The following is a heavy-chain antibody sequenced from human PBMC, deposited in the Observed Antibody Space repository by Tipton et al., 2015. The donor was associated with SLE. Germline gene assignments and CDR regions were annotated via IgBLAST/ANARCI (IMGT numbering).Heavy chain of an antibody. J-gene: IGHJ6*01. V-gene: IGHV4-59*08. D-gene: IGHD2-15*01. CDR2: IYNSGST. Sequence: TLSLTCTVSGGSISSHYWSWIRQPPGKGLEWIGRIYNSGSTNYNPSLKSRVTLSVDTSKNQFSLKLTSLTAADTAVYYCARHRRGGRSGVDYGMDIWGQGTTVTVS. CDR3: ARHRRGGRSGVDYGMDI. CDR1: GGSISSHY.